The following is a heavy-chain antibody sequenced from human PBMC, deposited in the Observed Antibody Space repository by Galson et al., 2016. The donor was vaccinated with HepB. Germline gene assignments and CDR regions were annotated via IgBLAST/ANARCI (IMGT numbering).Heavy chain of an antibody. CDR2: IITANGLT. Sequence: SVKVSCKASGYTFTSGSLTWVRQAPGQGLEWMGWIITANGLTDYSQRLQGRITMTTDTSTSTAYMELRGLRSDDTAVYYCARDLNRVRGVIIEALGDYWGQGTLVTFSS. CDR1: GYTFTSGS. CDR3: ARDLNRVRGVIIEALGDY. V-gene: IGHV1-18*01. J-gene: IGHJ4*02. D-gene: IGHD3-10*01.